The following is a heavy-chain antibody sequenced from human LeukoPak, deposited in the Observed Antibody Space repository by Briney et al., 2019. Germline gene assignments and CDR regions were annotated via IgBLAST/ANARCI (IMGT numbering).Heavy chain of an antibody. CDR2: ISGYSGHT. Sequence: ASGKVSCKASGYTISSYGISWVRQASGQGLEWMGWISGYSGHTNYAQQLQGRITVTTDTSTGTTYMELRSLRSDDTAVYYCARDQAASGSYSGFDYWGQGTLVTVSS. CDR1: GYTISSYG. V-gene: IGHV1-18*01. CDR3: ARDQAASGSYSGFDY. J-gene: IGHJ4*02. D-gene: IGHD1-26*01.